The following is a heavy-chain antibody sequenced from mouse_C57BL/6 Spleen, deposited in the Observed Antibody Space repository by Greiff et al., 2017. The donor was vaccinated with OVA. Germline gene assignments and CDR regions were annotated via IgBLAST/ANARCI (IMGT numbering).Heavy chain of an antibody. V-gene: IGHV1-53*01. CDR2: INPSNGGT. CDR1: GYTFTSYW. D-gene: IGHD2-4*01. CDR3: ARRGGYDYDVWGLDY. J-gene: IGHJ2*01. Sequence: QVQLQQPGTELVKPGASVKLSCKASGYTFTSYWMHWVKQRPGQGLEWIGNINPSNGGTNYNEKFKSKATLTVDKSYSTAYMQLSCLTSEDSAVYSWARRGGYDYDVWGLDYWGQGTTLTVSS.